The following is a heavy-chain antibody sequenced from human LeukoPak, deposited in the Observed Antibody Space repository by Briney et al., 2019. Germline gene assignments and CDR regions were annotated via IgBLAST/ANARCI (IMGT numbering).Heavy chain of an antibody. CDR3: ARDMYYDILTGYYNRAFDI. CDR2: IKQDGSEK. Sequence: PGGSLRLSCAVSGSTFSSYWMSWVRQAPGKGLEWVANIKQDGSEKYYVDSVKGRFTISRDNAKNSLYLQMNSLRAEDTAVYYCARDMYYDILTGYYNRAFDIWGQGTMVTVSS. J-gene: IGHJ3*02. D-gene: IGHD3-9*01. V-gene: IGHV3-7*03. CDR1: GSTFSSYW.